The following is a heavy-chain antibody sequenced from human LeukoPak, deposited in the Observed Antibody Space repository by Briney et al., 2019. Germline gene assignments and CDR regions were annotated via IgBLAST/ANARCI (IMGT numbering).Heavy chain of an antibody. CDR1: GYTFTSYG. Sequence: VASVKVSCKASGYTFTSYGISWVRQAPGQGLEWMGWISAYNGNTNYAQKLQGRVTMTTDTSTSTAYMELRSLRSDDTAVYYCARSGSYYGSGRFCDYWGQGTLVTVSS. D-gene: IGHD3-10*01. CDR2: ISAYNGNT. J-gene: IGHJ4*02. CDR3: ARSGSYYGSGRFCDY. V-gene: IGHV1-18*01.